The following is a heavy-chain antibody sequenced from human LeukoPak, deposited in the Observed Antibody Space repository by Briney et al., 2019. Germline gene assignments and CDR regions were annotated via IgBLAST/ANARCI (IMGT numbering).Heavy chain of an antibody. V-gene: IGHV3-23*01. CDR2: ISGSGGST. D-gene: IGHD6-13*01. J-gene: IGHJ6*03. CDR3: AKALAYYYYYMDV. CDR1: GFTFSSYA. Sequence: GEPLRLSCAASGFTFSSYAMSWVRQAPGKGLEWVSAISGSGGSTYYADSVKGRFTISRDNSKNTLYLQMNSLRAEDTAVYYCAKALAYYYYYMDVWGKGTTVTVSS.